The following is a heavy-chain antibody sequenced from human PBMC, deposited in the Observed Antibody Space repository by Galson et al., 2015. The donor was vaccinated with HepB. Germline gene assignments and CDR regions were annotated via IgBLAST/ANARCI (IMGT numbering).Heavy chain of an antibody. J-gene: IGHJ4*02. CDR2: ISSSSSTI. CDR3: ARDSALFGETVFDY. V-gene: IGHV3-48*02. D-gene: IGHD3-3*01. Sequence: LRLSCAASGFPFSSYSMNWVRQAPGKGLEWVSYISSSSSTIYYADSVKGRFTISRDNAKNSLYLQMNSLRDEDTAVYYCARDSALFGETVFDYWGQGALVTVSS. CDR1: GFPFSSYS.